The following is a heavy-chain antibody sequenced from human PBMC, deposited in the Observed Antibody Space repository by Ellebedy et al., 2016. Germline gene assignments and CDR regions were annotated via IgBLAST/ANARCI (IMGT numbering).Heavy chain of an antibody. J-gene: IGHJ4*02. CDR2: TSPGGDT. CDR1: GLTVSSVH. Sequence: GGSLRLSCAASGLTVSSVHISWFRQPPGRGPEWVSMTSPGGDTYYAISVRGRFTMSRDNSKNTLHLQMNSLTAEDTAVYFCAESGYSYAWGHWGQGTLVTVS. D-gene: IGHD5-18*01. V-gene: IGHV3-53*01. CDR3: AESGYSYAWGH.